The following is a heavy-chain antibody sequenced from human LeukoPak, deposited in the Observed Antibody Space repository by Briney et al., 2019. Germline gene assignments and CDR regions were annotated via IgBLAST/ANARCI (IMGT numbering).Heavy chain of an antibody. CDR1: GRSISRYY. CDR2: IYTSGST. V-gene: IGHV4-4*07. CDR3: ARDTADTGMWYYFDY. D-gene: IGHD2-21*01. J-gene: IGHJ4*02. Sequence: SETLSHTCTVSGRSISRYYWSWLGQRPGEGLVWIAYIYTSGSTNYNPSRKSRVTMSVDTSKNQFSLKLSSVTAADTAVYYCARDTADTGMWYYFDYWGQGTLVTVSS.